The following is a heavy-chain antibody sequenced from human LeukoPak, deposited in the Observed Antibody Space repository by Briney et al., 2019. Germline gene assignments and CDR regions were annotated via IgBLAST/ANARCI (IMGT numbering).Heavy chain of an antibody. Sequence: GDSLKISCKGSGYNFGNYWIGWVRQMPGKGLEWMGIIYPGDSNMRYSPPFQGQVTISADRSISTAYLQWSSLKASDTAMYYCARQLSGGYPFDSWGQGTLVTVSS. CDR3: ARQLSGGYPFDS. V-gene: IGHV5-51*01. CDR2: IYPGDSNM. D-gene: IGHD1-26*01. J-gene: IGHJ4*02. CDR1: GYNFGNYW.